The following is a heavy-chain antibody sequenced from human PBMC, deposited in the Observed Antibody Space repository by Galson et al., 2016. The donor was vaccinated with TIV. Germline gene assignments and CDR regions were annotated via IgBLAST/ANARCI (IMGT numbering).Heavy chain of an antibody. CDR3: AKDGYARLTISHYCTSTSCYVDY. J-gene: IGHJ4*02. Sequence: SLRLSCAASGFTFSTCGMHWVRQAPGKGLEWVAFIRFDGSNEYYADSVKGRFTISRDNSKNTLFLQMNSLRPEDTAVYYCAKDGYARLTISHYCTSTSCYVDYWGQGALVTVSS. CDR2: IRFDGSNE. V-gene: IGHV3-30*02. D-gene: IGHD2-2*01. CDR1: GFTFSTCG.